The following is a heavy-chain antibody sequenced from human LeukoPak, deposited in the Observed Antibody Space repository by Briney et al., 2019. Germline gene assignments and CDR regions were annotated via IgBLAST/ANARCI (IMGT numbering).Heavy chain of an antibody. J-gene: IGHJ4*02. V-gene: IGHV4-34*01. D-gene: IGHD2-2*01. CDR3: ARGGPPLGVAVPAATTFDY. CDR1: GGSFSGYY. Sequence: SETLSLTCAVYGGSFSGYYWSWIRQPPGKGLEWIGEINHSGSTNYNPSLKSRVTISVDTSKNQFSLKLSSVTAADTAVYYCARGGPPLGVAVPAATTFDYWGQGTLVTVSS. CDR2: INHSGST.